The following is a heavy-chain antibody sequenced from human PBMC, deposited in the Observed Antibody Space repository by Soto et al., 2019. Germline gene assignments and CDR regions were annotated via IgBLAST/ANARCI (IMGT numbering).Heavy chain of an antibody. CDR2: ISAYNGNT. V-gene: IGHV1-18*01. CDR3: ARVKGSGYHNWFDP. D-gene: IGHD3-22*01. CDR1: GYTFTSYG. Sequence: GASVKVSCKASGYTFTSYGISWVRQAPGQGLEWMGWISAYNGNTNYAQKLQGRVTMTTDTSTSTTYMELRSLRSDDTAVYYCARVKGSGYHNWFDPWGQGTLVTSPQ. J-gene: IGHJ5*02.